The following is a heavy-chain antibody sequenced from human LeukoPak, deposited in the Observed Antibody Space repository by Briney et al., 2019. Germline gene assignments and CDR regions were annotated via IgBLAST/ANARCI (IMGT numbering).Heavy chain of an antibody. D-gene: IGHD2-2*03. CDR3: ARESGYCSSTSCYGGPDY. CDR2: IYYSGST. Sequence: PSETLSLTCTVSGVSISSYYWSWIRQPPGPGLEWIRYIYYSGSTNYNPSLKSRVTISVDTSKNQFSLKLSSVTAADTAVYYCARESGYCSSTSCYGGPDYWGQGTLVTVSS. J-gene: IGHJ4*02. CDR1: GVSISSYY. V-gene: IGHV4-59*12.